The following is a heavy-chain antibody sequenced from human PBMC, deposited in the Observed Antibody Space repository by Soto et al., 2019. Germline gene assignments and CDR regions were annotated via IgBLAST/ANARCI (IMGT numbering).Heavy chain of an antibody. CDR2: IYPGDSHT. Sequence: GESLKISCKGSGYSFTSYWIGWVRQMPGKGLEWMGIIYPGDSHTRYSPSFQGQVTISADKSISTAYLQWSGLKASDTAMYYCARQGECSTTACYTVDYWGQGTLVTVSS. CDR3: ARQGECSTTACYTVDY. V-gene: IGHV5-51*01. J-gene: IGHJ4*02. CDR1: GYSFTSYW. D-gene: IGHD2-2*02.